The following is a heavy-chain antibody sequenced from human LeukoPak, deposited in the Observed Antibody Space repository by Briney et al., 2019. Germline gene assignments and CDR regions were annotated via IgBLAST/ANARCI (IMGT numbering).Heavy chain of an antibody. J-gene: IGHJ4*02. Sequence: SDTLSLTCTVSGGSISSHYWSWVRQPPGKGLEWIGYIYYSGSTNYNPSLKSRVTISVDTSKNQFSLKLSSVTAADTAVYYCARARSGIAVAEDYWGQGTLVTVSS. V-gene: IGHV4-59*11. CDR2: IYYSGST. CDR1: GGSISSHY. D-gene: IGHD6-19*01. CDR3: ARARSGIAVAEDY.